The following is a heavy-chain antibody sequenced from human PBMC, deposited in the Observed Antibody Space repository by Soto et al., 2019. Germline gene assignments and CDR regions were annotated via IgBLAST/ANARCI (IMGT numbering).Heavy chain of an antibody. CDR2: IHHSGST. Sequence: QVQLQESGPGLVKPSGTLSLTCAVSGGSVTISNWWSWVRQTPGKGLEWIGQIHHSGSTNYNPSLTSRVTISVDKSTNLFSLEMKSVTAADTAVYYCARGGYYFYMDVWGKGTTVTVSS. CDR1: GGSVTISNW. CDR3: ARGGYYFYMDV. J-gene: IGHJ6*03. D-gene: IGHD1-26*01. V-gene: IGHV4-4*02.